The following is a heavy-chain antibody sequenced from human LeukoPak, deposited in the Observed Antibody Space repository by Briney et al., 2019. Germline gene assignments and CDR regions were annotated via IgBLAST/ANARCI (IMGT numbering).Heavy chain of an antibody. Sequence: GGSLRLSCAASGFTFSSYWMSWVRQAPGKGLEWVANIKQDGSEKYYVDSVKGRFTISRDNAKNSLYLQMNSLRAEDTAVYHCARDSIGREWAPYMDVWGKGTTVTVSS. CDR3: ARDSIGREWAPYMDV. CDR2: IKQDGSEK. CDR1: GFTFSSYW. V-gene: IGHV3-7*01. J-gene: IGHJ6*03. D-gene: IGHD2-8*01.